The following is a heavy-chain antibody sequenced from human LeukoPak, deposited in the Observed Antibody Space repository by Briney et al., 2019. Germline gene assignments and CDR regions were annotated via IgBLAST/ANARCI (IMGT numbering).Heavy chain of an antibody. V-gene: IGHV3-33*01. J-gene: IGHJ4*02. CDR2: IWHEGGKQ. CDR3: AREDSSGWFSVY. Sequence: GGSLRLSCAASGFTFRGHGMHWIRQAPGKGLEWVSVIWHEGGKQLYADSVKGRFSISRDDSTSTLYLQMNSLRAEDTAVYYCAREDSSGWFSVYWGQGTLVTVSS. CDR1: GFTFRGHG. D-gene: IGHD6-19*01.